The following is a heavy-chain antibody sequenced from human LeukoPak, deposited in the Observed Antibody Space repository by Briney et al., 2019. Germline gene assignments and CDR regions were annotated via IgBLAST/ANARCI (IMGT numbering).Heavy chain of an antibody. CDR2: INHSGST. CDR1: GGSFSGYY. J-gene: IGHJ3*02. V-gene: IGHV4-34*01. Sequence: LETLSLTCAVYGGSFSGYYWSWIRQPPGKGLEWIGEINHSGSTNYNPSLKSRATISVDTSKNQFSLKLSSVTAADTAVYYCARPRRAFDIWGQGTMVTVSS. CDR3: ARPRRAFDI.